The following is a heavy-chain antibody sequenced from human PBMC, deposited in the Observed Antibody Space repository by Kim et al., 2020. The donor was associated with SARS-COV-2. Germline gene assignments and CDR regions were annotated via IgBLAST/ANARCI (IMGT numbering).Heavy chain of an antibody. J-gene: IGHJ6*02. V-gene: IGHV1-8*01. Sequence: ASVKVSCKASGYTFTSYDINWVRQATGQELEWMGWMNPNSGNTGYAQKFQGRVTMTRNTSISTAYMELSSLRSEDTAVYYCARGRRGTMIVVVIPYYYYNMDVWGQGTTVTVSS. CDR2: MNPNSGNT. CDR1: GYTFTSYD. CDR3: ARGRRGTMIVVVIPYYYYNMDV. D-gene: IGHD3-22*01.